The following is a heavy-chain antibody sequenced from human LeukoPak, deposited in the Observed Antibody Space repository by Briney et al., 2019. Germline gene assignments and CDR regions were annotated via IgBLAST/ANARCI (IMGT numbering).Heavy chain of an antibody. J-gene: IGHJ1*01. V-gene: IGHV4-59*01. Sequence: SETLSLTCTASGGSISSYYWSWIRQPPGKGLEWIGYIYYSGTTNYNPSLKSRVTISVDTSKNQFSLKVSSVTAADTAVYYCARGGSSWAEYFQHWGQGTLVTVSS. D-gene: IGHD6-13*01. CDR1: GGSISSYY. CDR3: ARGGSSWAEYFQH. CDR2: IYYSGTT.